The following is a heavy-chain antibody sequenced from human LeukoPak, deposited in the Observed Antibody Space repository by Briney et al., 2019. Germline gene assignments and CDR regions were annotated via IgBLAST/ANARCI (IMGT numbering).Heavy chain of an antibody. CDR3: ARENIVAYYFEY. V-gene: IGHV3-74*01. J-gene: IGHJ4*02. Sequence: GGSLRLSCAASGFTLSSSWMHWVRQAPGKGLVWVSRINSDGSSTSYADSVKGRFTVSRDNAKNTLYLQMNSLRDEDTAVYYCARENIVAYYFEYWGQGALVTVSS. D-gene: IGHD5-12*01. CDR1: GFTLSSSW. CDR2: INSDGSST.